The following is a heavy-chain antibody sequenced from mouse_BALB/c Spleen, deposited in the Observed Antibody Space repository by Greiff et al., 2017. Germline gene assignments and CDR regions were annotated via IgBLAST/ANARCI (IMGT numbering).Heavy chain of an antibody. V-gene: IGHV3-2*02. CDR1: GYSITSDYA. D-gene: IGHD4-1*01. J-gene: IGHJ3*01. CDR3: ARSLGRSWFAY. CDR2: ISYSGST. Sequence: EVQLVESGPGLVKPSQSLSLTCTVTGYSITSDYAWTWIRQFPGNKLEWMGYISYSGSTSYNPSLKSRISITRDTSKNQFFLQLNSVTTEDTATYYCARSLGRSWFAYWGQGTLVTVSA.